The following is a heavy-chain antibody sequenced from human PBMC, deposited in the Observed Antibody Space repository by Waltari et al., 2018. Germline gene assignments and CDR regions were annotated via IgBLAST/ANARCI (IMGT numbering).Heavy chain of an antibody. V-gene: IGHV4-39*07. D-gene: IGHD3-9*01. CDR3: ARDFTVRYFDWLSQGDLYYVDN. CDR1: GDSISSSHYY. CDR2: IYYSGNT. Sequence: QLQESGPGLMTTSETLSLTCTVSGDSISSSHYYWGRLRQPPGKGLEWIGSIYYSGNTDYNPSLKSRATVAVDTSKNQFSLNLISVTAADTAVYFCARDFTVRYFDWLSQGDLYYVDNWGQGTLGTVSP. J-gene: IGHJ4*02.